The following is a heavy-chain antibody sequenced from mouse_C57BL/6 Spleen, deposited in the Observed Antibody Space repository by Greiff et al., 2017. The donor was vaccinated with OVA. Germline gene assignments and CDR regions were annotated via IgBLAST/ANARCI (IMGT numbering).Heavy chain of an antibody. CDR1: GYTFTSYW. D-gene: IGHD4-1*01. CDR2: IDPSDSYT. V-gene: IGHV1-69*01. Sequence: QVQLQQPGAELVMPGASVKLSCKASGYTFTSYWMHWVKQRPGQGLEWIGEIDPSDSYTNYNQKFKGKSTLTVDKSSSPSYMQLSSLTSEDSAVYYGASGTDAMDYWGQGTSVTVSS. CDR3: ASGTDAMDY. J-gene: IGHJ4*01.